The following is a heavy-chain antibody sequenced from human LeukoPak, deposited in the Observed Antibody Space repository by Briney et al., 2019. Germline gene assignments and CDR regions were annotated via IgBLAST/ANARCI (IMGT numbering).Heavy chain of an antibody. CDR1: GFTFSTHA. CDR3: AKDGYYSSANHFARLHFDL. CDR2: ISGDVQTT. Sequence: GGSLRLSCEASGFTFSTHAMNWIRQTPGKGLELLSVISGDVQTTTYASSVKGRFTISRDNSKNTLYLEMNSLRVEDTAIYYCAKDGYYSSANHFARLHFDLWGRGTRVTVSS. J-gene: IGHJ2*01. V-gene: IGHV3-23*01. D-gene: IGHD3-10*01.